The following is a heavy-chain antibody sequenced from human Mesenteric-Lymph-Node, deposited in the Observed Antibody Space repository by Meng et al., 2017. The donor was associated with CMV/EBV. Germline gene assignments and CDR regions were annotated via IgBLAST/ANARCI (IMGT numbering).Heavy chain of an antibody. CDR2: IRRSGSDI. CDR1: GFSFSIYD. Sequence: GESLKISCAASGFSFSIYDMNWVRQAPGKGLEWVSSIRRSGSDIYYADSVKGRFTMSRDNAKNSLYLQMNSLRAEDTAVYYCARDQVVVVPAAISGYFQHWGQGTLVTVSS. J-gene: IGHJ1*01. D-gene: IGHD2-2*01. CDR3: ARDQVVVVPAAISGYFQH. V-gene: IGHV3-21*01.